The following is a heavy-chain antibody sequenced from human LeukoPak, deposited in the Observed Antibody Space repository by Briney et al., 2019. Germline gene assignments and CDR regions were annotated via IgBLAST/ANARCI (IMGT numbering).Heavy chain of an antibody. V-gene: IGHV1-46*01. CDR1: GYTFSSYY. Sequence: ASVKVSCKASGYTFSSYYIHWVRQAPGQGLEWMGVIHLTGGTISYTQKFQGRVTMTRDTSTTTVYMEVSSLRSEDTAVYYCARASVLLRFGELLYNWFDPWGQGTLVTVSS. CDR3: ARASVLLRFGELLYNWFDP. D-gene: IGHD3-10*01. CDR2: IHLTGGTI. J-gene: IGHJ5*02.